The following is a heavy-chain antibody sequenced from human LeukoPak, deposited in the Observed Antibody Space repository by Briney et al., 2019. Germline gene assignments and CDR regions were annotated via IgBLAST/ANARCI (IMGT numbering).Heavy chain of an antibody. CDR2: IYYSGST. Sequence: SETLSLTCTVSGGSISSYYWSWIRQPPGKGLEWIGYIYYSGSTNYNPSLKSRVTISVDTSKNQFSLKLSSVTAADTAVYYCARESGYDRDFDYWGQGTLVTVYS. CDR3: ARESGYDRDFDY. D-gene: IGHD5-12*01. CDR1: GGSISSYY. J-gene: IGHJ4*02. V-gene: IGHV4-59*01.